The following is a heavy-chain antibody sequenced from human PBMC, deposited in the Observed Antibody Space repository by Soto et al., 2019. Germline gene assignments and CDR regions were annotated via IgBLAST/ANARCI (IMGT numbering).Heavy chain of an antibody. V-gene: IGHV3-30-3*01. CDR3: ARDHSGVWGHYYYYYGMDV. D-gene: IGHD1-26*01. CDR1: GFTFSSYA. CDR2: ISYDGSNK. Sequence: TGGSLRLSCAASGFTFSSYAMHWVRQAPGKGLEWVAVISYDGSNKYYADSVKGRFTISRDNSKNTLYLQMNSLRAEDTAVYYCARDHSGVWGHYYYYYGMDVWGQGTTVTVSS. J-gene: IGHJ6*02.